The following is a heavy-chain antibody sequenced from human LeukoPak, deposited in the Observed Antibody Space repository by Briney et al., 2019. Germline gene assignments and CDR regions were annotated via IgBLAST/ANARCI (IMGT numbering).Heavy chain of an antibody. CDR3: ATVFGGILLRNNWFDP. Sequence: ASVKVSCKVSGYTLTELSIHWVRQAPGKGLEWMGGFDPEDGETIYAQKFQGRVTMTEDTSTDTAYMELSSLRSEDTAVYYCATVFGGILLRNNWFDPWGQGTLVTVSS. D-gene: IGHD2-15*01. V-gene: IGHV1-24*01. J-gene: IGHJ5*02. CDR2: FDPEDGET. CDR1: GYTLTELS.